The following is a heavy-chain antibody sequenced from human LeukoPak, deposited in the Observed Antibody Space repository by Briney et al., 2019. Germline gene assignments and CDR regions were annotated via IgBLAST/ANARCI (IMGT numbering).Heavy chain of an antibody. Sequence: GGSLRLSCTTSGFTFTTYGMAWVRQAPGKGLEWVSNISDSGANTNYADSVKGRLTISRDSSNNTLYLHMDSLRAEDTAVYFCAKRGGYDYGSHFDSWGQGTLVTVSS. V-gene: IGHV3-23*01. CDR2: ISDSGANT. J-gene: IGHJ4*02. D-gene: IGHD5-18*01. CDR3: AKRGGYDYGSHFDS. CDR1: GFTFTTYG.